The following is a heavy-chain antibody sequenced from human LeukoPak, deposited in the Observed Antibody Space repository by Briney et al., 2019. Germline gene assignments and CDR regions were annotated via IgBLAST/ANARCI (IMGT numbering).Heavy chain of an antibody. D-gene: IGHD2-21*02. CDR2: IIPILGIA. V-gene: IGHV1-69*04. CDR1: GGTFSSYT. J-gene: IGHJ3*02. CDR3: ARDEVVTATDAFDI. Sequence: ASVKVSCKASGGTFSSYTISWVRQAPGQGLEWMGRIIPILGIANYAQKFQVRVTITADKSTSTAYMELSSLRSEDTAVYYCARDEVVTATDAFDIWGQGTMVTVSS.